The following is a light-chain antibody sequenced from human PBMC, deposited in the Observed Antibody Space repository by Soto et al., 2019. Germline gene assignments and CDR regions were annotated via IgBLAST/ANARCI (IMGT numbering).Light chain of an antibody. Sequence: QSALTQPASVSGSPGQSIIISCTGTSSDVGGYNYVSWYQHHPGKAPKLMIYEVSNRPSGVSNRFSGSKSGNTASLTISGLQAEDEADYYCSSYTSSDNRLFGNGTKVTV. CDR1: SSDVGGYNY. J-gene: IGLJ1*01. CDR3: SSYTSSDNRL. V-gene: IGLV2-14*01. CDR2: EVS.